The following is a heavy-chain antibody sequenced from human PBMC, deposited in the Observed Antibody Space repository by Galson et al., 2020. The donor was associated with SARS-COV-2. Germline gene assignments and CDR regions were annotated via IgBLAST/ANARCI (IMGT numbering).Heavy chain of an antibody. D-gene: IGHD3-22*01. CDR2: FDPEDGET. Sequence: GESLKISCKVSGYTLTELSMHWVRQAPGKGLEWMGGFDPEDGETIYAQKFQGRVTMTEDTSTDTAYMELSSLRSEDTAVYYCATASVVVITNWFDPWVQGTLVTVSS. V-gene: IGHV1-24*01. CDR3: ATASVVVITNWFDP. CDR1: GYTLTELS. J-gene: IGHJ5*02.